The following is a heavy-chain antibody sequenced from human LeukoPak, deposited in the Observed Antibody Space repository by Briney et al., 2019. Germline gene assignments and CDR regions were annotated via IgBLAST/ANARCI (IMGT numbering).Heavy chain of an antibody. Sequence: GGSLRLSCAASGFTFSSYSMNWVRQAPGKGLEWVSYISSSSSTIYYADSVKGRFTISRDNSKNTLSLQMNSLRAEDTAVYYCASSAQQWLSYFDYWGQGTLVTVSS. V-gene: IGHV3-48*01. CDR1: GFTFSSYS. CDR3: ASSAQQWLSYFDY. CDR2: ISSSSSTI. J-gene: IGHJ4*02. D-gene: IGHD6-19*01.